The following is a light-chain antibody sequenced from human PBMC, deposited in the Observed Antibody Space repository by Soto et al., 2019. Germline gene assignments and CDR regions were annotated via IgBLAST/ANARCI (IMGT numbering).Light chain of an antibody. J-gene: IGKJ2*03. CDR3: QQYGGSPLYR. CDR2: AAS. CDR1: QSVSSTY. V-gene: IGKV3-20*01. Sequence: ESVLTQSPGTLSLSPGESATLSCRASQSVSSTYLAWYQQKPGQAPRLLIYAASTRAAGIPDRFSGSRSATDFPLTISRLEPEDFAPYYCQQYGGSPLYRFDQGTRLEIK.